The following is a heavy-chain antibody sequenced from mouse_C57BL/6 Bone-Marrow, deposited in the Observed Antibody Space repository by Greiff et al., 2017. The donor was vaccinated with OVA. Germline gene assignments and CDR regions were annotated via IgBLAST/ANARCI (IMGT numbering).Heavy chain of an antibody. CDR3: ARGARLLGPLDY. CDR2: IYPGDGDT. D-gene: IGHD2-3*01. CDR1: GYAFSSSW. J-gene: IGHJ2*01. Sequence: LVESGPELVKPGASVKISCKASGYAFSSSWMNWVKQRPGKGLEWIGRIYPGDGDTNYNGKFKGKATLTADKSSSTAYMQLSSLTSEDSAVYFCARGARLLGPLDYWGQGTTLTVSS. V-gene: IGHV1-82*01.